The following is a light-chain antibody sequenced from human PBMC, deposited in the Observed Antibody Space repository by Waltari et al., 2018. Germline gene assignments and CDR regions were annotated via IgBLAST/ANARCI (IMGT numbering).Light chain of an antibody. CDR1: SSDVGGYNY. V-gene: IGLV2-11*01. Sequence: QSALTQPRSVSGSPGQSVTISPTGTSSDVGGYNYVSWYQQHPGKAPKLMIYDVSKRPSGVPDRFSGSKSGNTASLTISGLQAEDEADYYCCSYAGSSRVFGGGTKLTVL. CDR3: CSYAGSSRV. CDR2: DVS. J-gene: IGLJ3*02.